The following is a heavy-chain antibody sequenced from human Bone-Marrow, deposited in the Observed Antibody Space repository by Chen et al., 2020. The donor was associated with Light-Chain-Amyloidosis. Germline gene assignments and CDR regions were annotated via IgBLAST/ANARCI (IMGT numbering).Heavy chain of an antibody. D-gene: IGHD5-12*01. V-gene: IGHV5-51*01. CDR3: ARRRDGYNFDY. Sequence: EVQLEQSGPEVKKPGESLKISCKGSGYTFPNYWIGWVRQMPGKGLEWMVAIYPDDSDARYSPSFEGQVTISADKSITTAYLQWRSLKASDTAMYYCARRRDGYNFDYWGQGTLVTVSS. CDR2: IYPDDSDA. J-gene: IGHJ4*02. CDR1: GYTFPNYW.